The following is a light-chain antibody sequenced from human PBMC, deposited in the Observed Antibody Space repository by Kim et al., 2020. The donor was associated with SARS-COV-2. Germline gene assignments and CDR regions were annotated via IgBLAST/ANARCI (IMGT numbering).Light chain of an antibody. Sequence: APGKTATITCGGNNIGGRSVHWYQQKPGQAPVLVIYYDNDRPSGIPERFSGSNSGNTATLTISRVEAGDEADYYCQVWDSNNDHGVFGGGTQLTVL. CDR1: NIGGRS. J-gene: IGLJ3*02. CDR2: YDN. CDR3: QVWDSNNDHGV. V-gene: IGLV3-21*04.